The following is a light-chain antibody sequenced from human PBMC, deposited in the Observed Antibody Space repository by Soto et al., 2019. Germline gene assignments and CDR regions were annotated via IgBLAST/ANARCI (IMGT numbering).Light chain of an antibody. Sequence: EIVMTQSPATLSVSPGERATLSCRASQSVRSNLGWYQQKSGHAPRLLIYGASTRATGAPARFSGNGSGTEFTLPISSLQSEDFAVYYCQQYNTWPPTFGQGTKVEIK. CDR3: QQYNTWPPT. CDR2: GAS. CDR1: QSVRSN. V-gene: IGKV3-15*01. J-gene: IGKJ1*01.